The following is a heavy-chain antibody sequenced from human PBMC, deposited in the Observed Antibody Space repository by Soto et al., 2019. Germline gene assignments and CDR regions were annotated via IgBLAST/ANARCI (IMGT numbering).Heavy chain of an antibody. V-gene: IGHV1-69*13. CDR3: ARGGDILGCSGGSCYRGYYYGMDV. CDR1: GGTFSSYA. J-gene: IGHJ6*02. Sequence: SVKVSCKASGGTFSSYAISWVRQAPGRGLEWMGGIIPIFGTANYAQKFQGRVTITADESTSTAYMELSSLRSEDTAVYYCARGGDILGCSGGSCYRGYYYGMDVWGQGTTVTVSS. CDR2: IIPIFGTA. D-gene: IGHD2-15*01.